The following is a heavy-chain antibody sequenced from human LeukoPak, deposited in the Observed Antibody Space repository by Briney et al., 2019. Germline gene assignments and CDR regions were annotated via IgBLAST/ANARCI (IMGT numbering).Heavy chain of an antibody. J-gene: IGHJ6*03. CDR3: TVTTLSYYYYYMDV. V-gene: IGHV4-59*01. CDR1: GGSISSYY. D-gene: IGHD4-17*01. Sequence: SETLSLTCTVSGGSISSYYWSWLRQPPGKGLEGIGYIYYSGSTNYNPSLKSRVTISVDTSKNQFSLKLSSVTAADTAVYYCTVTTLSYYYYYMDVWGKGTTVTVSS. CDR2: IYYSGST.